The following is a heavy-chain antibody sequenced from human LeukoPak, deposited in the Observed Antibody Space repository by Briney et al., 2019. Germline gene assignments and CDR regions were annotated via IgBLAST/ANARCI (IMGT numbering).Heavy chain of an antibody. V-gene: IGHV3-21*01. J-gene: IGHJ3*02. CDR3: ARARAPVTRISSFDI. CDR2: ISSSSSYI. CDR1: GFTFSSYS. D-gene: IGHD4-17*01. Sequence: GGSLRLSCAASGFTFSSYSMNWVRQAPGKGLEWVSSISSSSSYIYYADSVKGRFTISRDNAKNSLYLQMNSLRAEDTAVYYCARARAPVTRISSFDIWGQGTMVTVSS.